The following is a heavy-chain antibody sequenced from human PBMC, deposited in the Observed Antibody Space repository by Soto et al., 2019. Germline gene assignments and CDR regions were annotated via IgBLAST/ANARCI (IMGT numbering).Heavy chain of an antibody. J-gene: IGHJ6*03. D-gene: IGHD6-13*01. Sequence: GRLLRLSCAASGFNFSSYSMNWVRQAPGKGLEWVSYISSSSSTIYYADSVKGRFTISRDNAKNSLYLQMNSLRAEDTAVYYCARXAAAGFLSSYHYMDVWGKGTTVTVSS. CDR2: ISSSSSTI. CDR3: ARXAAAGFLSSYHYMDV. CDR1: GFNFSSYS. V-gene: IGHV3-48*01.